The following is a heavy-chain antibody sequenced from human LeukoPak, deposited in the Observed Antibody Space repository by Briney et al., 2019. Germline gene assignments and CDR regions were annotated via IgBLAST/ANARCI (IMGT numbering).Heavy chain of an antibody. J-gene: IGHJ3*02. Sequence: SETLSLTCAGSGDSFSSHYWTWIRQSPGTGLEWIGYISHIGRTKYNPSLKSRRTISIDAHNNQSPLKEMSVTAADTAVYYCVRELVTVTKGLDIWGQGTRVSV. CDR2: ISHIGRT. D-gene: IGHD4-17*01. V-gene: IGHV4-59*11. CDR1: GDSFSSHY. CDR3: VRELVTVTKGLDI.